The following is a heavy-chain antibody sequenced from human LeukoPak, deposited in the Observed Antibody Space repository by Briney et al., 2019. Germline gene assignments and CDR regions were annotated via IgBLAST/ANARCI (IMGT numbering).Heavy chain of an antibody. CDR1: GGSFSGYY. D-gene: IGHD3-10*01. CDR2: IYYSGST. V-gene: IGHV4-34*01. Sequence: SETLSLTCAVYGGSFSGYYWSWIRQPPGKGLEWIGSIYYSGSTYCNPSLKSRVTISVDTSKNQFSLKLSSVTAADTAVYYCARASTMVRGNFDYWGQGTLVTVSS. J-gene: IGHJ4*02. CDR3: ARASTMVRGNFDY.